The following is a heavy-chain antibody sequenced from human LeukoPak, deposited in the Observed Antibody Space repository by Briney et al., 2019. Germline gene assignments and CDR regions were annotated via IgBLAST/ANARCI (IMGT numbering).Heavy chain of an antibody. J-gene: IGHJ4*02. CDR2: INHSGST. CDR3: AIFSRDTAMVYSDY. Sequence: PSETLSLTCAVYGGSFSGYYWSWIRQPPGKGLEWIGEINHSGSTNYNPSLKSRVTISVDTSKNQFSLKLSSVTAADTAVYYCAIFSRDTAMVYSDYWGQGTLVTVSS. D-gene: IGHD5-18*01. V-gene: IGHV4-34*01. CDR1: GGSFSGYY.